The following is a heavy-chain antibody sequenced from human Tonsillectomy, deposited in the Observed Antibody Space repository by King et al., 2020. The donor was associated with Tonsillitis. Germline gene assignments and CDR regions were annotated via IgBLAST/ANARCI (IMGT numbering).Heavy chain of an antibody. CDR2: IYYRGST. D-gene: IGHD4-17*01. CDR3: ARVHGDYRFDY. V-gene: IGHV4-39*01. J-gene: IGHJ4*02. CDR1: GGSIISSYY. Sequence: QLQESGPGLVKPSETLSLTCTVSGGSIISSYYWGGIRQPPGKGLEWIGSIYYRGSTYYNPSLKSRVSISVDTSKNQSSLKLSSVTAADTAVYYCARVHGDYRFDYWGQGTLVTVSS.